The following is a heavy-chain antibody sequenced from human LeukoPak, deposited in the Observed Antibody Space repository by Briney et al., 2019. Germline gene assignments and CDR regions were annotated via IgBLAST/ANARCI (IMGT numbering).Heavy chain of an antibody. CDR2: ISSSGGST. CDR3: ASLRFLEWSSDY. J-gene: IGHJ4*02. CDR1: GFTFITYA. Sequence: SGGSLRLSCAASGFTFITYAMTWVRQAPGKGLEWVSSISSSGGSTYYADSVKGRFTISRDNSKNTLYLQMNSLRAEDTAVYYCASLRFLEWSSDYWGQGTLVTVSS. V-gene: IGHV3-23*01. D-gene: IGHD3-3*01.